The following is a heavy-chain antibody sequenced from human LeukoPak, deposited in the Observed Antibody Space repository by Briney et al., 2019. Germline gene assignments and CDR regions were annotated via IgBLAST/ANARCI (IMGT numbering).Heavy chain of an antibody. D-gene: IGHD2-15*01. CDR1: GYSISSAYY. Sequence: PSETLSLTCSVSGYSISSAYYWGWIRQPPGKGLEWIGTMYHSGSTNYNPSLKSRVTISVDTSKNQFSLKLSSVTAADTAVYYCARGRYCSGGSCYNWFDPWGQGTLVTVSS. V-gene: IGHV4-38-2*02. CDR3: ARGRYCSGGSCYNWFDP. CDR2: MYHSGST. J-gene: IGHJ5*02.